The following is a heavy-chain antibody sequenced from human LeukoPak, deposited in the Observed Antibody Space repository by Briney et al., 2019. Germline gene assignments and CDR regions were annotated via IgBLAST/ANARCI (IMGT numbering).Heavy chain of an antibody. CDR3: ARRHPTSRGYSYGPSGY. V-gene: IGHV1-2*06. D-gene: IGHD5-18*01. J-gene: IGHJ4*02. Sequence: ASVKVSCKASGYTFTGYYMHWVRQAPGQGLEWMGRINPNSGGTNYAQEFQGRVTMTRDTSISTAYMELSRLRSDDTAVYYCARRHPTSRGYSYGPSGYWGQGTLVTVSS. CDR1: GYTFTGYY. CDR2: INPNSGGT.